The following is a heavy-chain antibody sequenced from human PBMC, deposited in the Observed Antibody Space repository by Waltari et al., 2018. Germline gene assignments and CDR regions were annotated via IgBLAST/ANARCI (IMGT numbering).Heavy chain of an antibody. J-gene: IGHJ3*02. V-gene: IGHV1-2*02. CDR1: GYTFTGYY. D-gene: IGHD1-26*01. Sequence: QVQLVQSGAEVKKPGASVKVSCKASGYTFTGYYMHWVRQAPGQGREWRGCSNPNGGGTNYAQKLQGRGTMTRDTSISTAYMELSRLRSDDTAVYYGARDSKVWWELLPCAFDIWGQGTMVTVSS. CDR2: SNPNGGGT. CDR3: ARDSKVWWELLPCAFDI.